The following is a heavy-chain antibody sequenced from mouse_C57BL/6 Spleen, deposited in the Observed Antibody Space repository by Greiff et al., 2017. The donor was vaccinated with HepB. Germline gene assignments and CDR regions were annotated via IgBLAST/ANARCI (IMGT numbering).Heavy chain of an antibody. J-gene: IGHJ1*03. V-gene: IGHV3-6*01. Sequence: DVHLVESGPGLVKPSQSLSLTCSVTGYSITSGYYWNWIRQFPGNKLEWMGYISYDGSNNYNPSLKNRISITRDTSKNQFFLKLNSVTTEDTATYYCARGLLRWWYFDVWGTGTTVTVSS. CDR3: ARGLLRWWYFDV. CDR1: GYSITSGYY. CDR2: ISYDGSN. D-gene: IGHD1-1*01.